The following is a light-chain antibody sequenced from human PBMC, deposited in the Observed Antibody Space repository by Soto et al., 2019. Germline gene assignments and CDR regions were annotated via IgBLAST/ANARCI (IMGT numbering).Light chain of an antibody. J-gene: IGKJ4*01. CDR2: DAS. CDR1: QSVSEY. V-gene: IGKV3-11*01. Sequence: EIVLTQSPATLSLSPGERVTLSCRTSQSVSEYLAWYQQTPGQAPRLLIYDASNRATGVPARFSGSGSGTDFSLTISGLEPEDFAVYYCQQRSNWPLTFGGGTKVQIK. CDR3: QQRSNWPLT.